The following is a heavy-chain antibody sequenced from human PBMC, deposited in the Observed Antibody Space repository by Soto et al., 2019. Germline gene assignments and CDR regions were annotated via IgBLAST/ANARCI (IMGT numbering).Heavy chain of an antibody. CDR2: ISGYNGNT. CDR1: GFPFTSYG. Sequence: ASVKVSCKASGFPFTSYGISWVRQAPGQGLEWMGWISGYNGNTNYAKKLQGRVTMTTDTSTSTAYMELRSLRSDDTAVYYCARWTTVTTAPTYYHKDVWSKGTTVNV. CDR3: ARWTTVTTAPTYYHKDV. J-gene: IGHJ6*03. D-gene: IGHD4-4*01. V-gene: IGHV1-18*01.